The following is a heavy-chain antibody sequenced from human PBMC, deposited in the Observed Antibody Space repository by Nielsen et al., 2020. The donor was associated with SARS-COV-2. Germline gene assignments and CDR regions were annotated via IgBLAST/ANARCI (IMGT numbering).Heavy chain of an antibody. CDR3: ARGVLGVYAGFDP. Sequence: GGSLRLSCAASGSTSSSYWMSWVRQAPGKGLEWVANIKQDGSEKYYVDSVKGRFTISRDNAKNSLYLQMNSLRAEDTAVYYCARGVLGVYAGFDPWGQGTLVTVSS. V-gene: IGHV3-7*03. CDR2: IKQDGSEK. D-gene: IGHD2-8*02. J-gene: IGHJ5*02. CDR1: GSTSSSYW.